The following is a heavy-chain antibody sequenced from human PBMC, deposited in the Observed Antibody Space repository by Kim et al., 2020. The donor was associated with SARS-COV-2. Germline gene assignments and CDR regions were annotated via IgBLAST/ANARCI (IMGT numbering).Heavy chain of an antibody. CDR3: VKGNESPPRWSSSWYGDYYYYYGMDV. V-gene: IGHV3-64D*06. J-gene: IGHJ6*02. CDR2: ISSNGGST. D-gene: IGHD6-13*01. CDR1: GFTFSSYA. Sequence: GGSLRLSCSASGFTFSSYAMHWVRQAPGKGLEYVSAISSNGGSTYYADSVKGRFTISRDNSKNTLYLQMSSLRAEDTAVYYCVKGNESPPRWSSSWYGDYYYYYGMDVWGQGTTVTVSS.